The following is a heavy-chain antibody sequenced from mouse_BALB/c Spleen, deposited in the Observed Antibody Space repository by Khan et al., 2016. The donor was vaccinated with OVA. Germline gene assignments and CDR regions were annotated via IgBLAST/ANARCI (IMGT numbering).Heavy chain of an antibody. J-gene: IGHJ2*01. CDR3: AKVLWPYLDY. V-gene: IGHV3-6*02. CDR1: GYSITSGYY. D-gene: IGHD1-1*02. Sequence: EVKLLESGPGLVKPSQSLSLTCSVTGYSITSGYYWNWIRQFPGNKLEWMGYISYDGSNNYNPSLKNRISITRDTSKNQFFLKLNSVTTEDTATYYCAKVLWPYLDYWGQGTTLTVSS. CDR2: ISYDGSN.